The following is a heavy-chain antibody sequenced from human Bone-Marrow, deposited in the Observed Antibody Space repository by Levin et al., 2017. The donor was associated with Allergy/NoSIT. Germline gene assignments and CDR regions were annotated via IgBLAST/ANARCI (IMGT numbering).Heavy chain of an antibody. Sequence: GESLKISCAGSGFPFSSYAMNWVRQAPGKGLEWVSTIYPSGGSTYYADPVTGRCTISRDNSKNTLSLQMNSLRDDDTAVYYCARKYSSTGYIFDYWGQGTLVTVSS. CDR2: IYPSGGST. V-gene: IGHV3-23*01. J-gene: IGHJ4*02. D-gene: IGHD6-13*01. CDR3: ARKYSSTGYIFDY. CDR1: GFPFSSYA.